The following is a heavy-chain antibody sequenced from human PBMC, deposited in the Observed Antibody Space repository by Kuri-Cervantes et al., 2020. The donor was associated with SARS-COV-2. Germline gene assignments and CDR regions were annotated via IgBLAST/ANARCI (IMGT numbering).Heavy chain of an antibody. J-gene: IGHJ4*02. CDR2: INPSGGST. Sequence: ASVKVSCKASGYTFTSYYMHWVRQAPGQGLEWMGIINPSGGSTSYARKFQGRVTMTRDTSTSTVYMELSSLRSEDTAVYYCASSPLGGGIDYWGQGTLVTVSS. CDR1: GYTFTSYY. V-gene: IGHV1-46*01. D-gene: IGHD1-26*01. CDR3: ASSPLGGGIDY.